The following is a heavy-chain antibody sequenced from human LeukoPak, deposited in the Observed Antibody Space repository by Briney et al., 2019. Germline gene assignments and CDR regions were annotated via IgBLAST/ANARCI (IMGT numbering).Heavy chain of an antibody. CDR1: GFTFTNYW. CDR3: ARGGYYRYDY. J-gene: IGHJ4*02. V-gene: IGHV3-7*01. D-gene: IGHD2-21*01. CDR2: LRQDASEI. Sequence: GGSLRLSCVPPGFTFTNYWMSWVRQAPGKGLEGVASLRQDASEIHYVDSVEGRFTISRDNAQRSVFLQMNRLRVEDTAVYYCARGGYYRYDYWGQGTLVTVSS.